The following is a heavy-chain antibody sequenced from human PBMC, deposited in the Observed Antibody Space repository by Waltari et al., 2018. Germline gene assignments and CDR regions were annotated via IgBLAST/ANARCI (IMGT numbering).Heavy chain of an antibody. CDR2: IYYSGST. Sequence: QVQLQESGPGLVKPSETLSLTCTVSGGSISSYYWSWIRQPPGKGLEGIGYIYYSGSTNYNPSLKSRVTISVDTSKNQFSLKLSSVTAADTAVYYCARGLFRVRGVISYFDYWGQGTLVTVSS. J-gene: IGHJ4*02. CDR1: GGSISSYY. CDR3: ARGLFRVRGVISYFDY. D-gene: IGHD3-10*01. V-gene: IGHV4-59*01.